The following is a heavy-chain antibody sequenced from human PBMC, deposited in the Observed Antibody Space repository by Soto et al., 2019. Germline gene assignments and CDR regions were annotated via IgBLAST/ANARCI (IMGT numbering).Heavy chain of an antibody. CDR1: GGSITRTNW. CDR2: INHSGSS. CDR3: ARVWSYYESSGPRRYFDY. Sequence: SETLSLTCAVSGGSITRTNWWSWVRQPPGKGLEWIGEINHSGSSNYNPSLKSRVTISVDKSKNQFSLNLSSVTAADTAVYFCARVWSYYESSGPRRYFDYWGPGTMVTVSS. J-gene: IGHJ4*02. D-gene: IGHD3-22*01. V-gene: IGHV4-4*02.